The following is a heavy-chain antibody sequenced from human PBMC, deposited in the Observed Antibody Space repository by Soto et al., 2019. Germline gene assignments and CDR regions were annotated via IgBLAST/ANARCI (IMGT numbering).Heavy chain of an antibody. D-gene: IGHD5-18*01. CDR1: GFTFSSYG. V-gene: IGHV3-30*18. J-gene: IGHJ4*02. CDR2: ISYDGSNK. Sequence: PGGSLRLSCAASGFTFSSYGMHWVRQAPGKGLEWVAVISYDGSNKYYADSVKGRFTISRDNSKNTLYLQMNSLRAEDTAVYYCAKEGYLYSYGAGFFDYWGKGTLVTVSS. CDR3: AKEGYLYSYGAGFFDY.